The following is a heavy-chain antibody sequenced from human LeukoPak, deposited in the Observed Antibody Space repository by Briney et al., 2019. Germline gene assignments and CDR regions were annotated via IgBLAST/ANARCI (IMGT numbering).Heavy chain of an antibody. CDR2: IYTSGST. J-gene: IGHJ3*02. D-gene: IGHD1-26*01. CDR3: ARDSGSYWHTDAFDI. Sequence: SETLSLTCTVSGGSISSYYWSWIRQPAGKGLEWIGRIYTSGSTNYNPSLKSRVTMSVDTSKNQFSLKLSSVTAADTAVYYCARDSGSYWHTDAFDIWGQGTMVTVSS. V-gene: IGHV4-4*07. CDR1: GGSISSYY.